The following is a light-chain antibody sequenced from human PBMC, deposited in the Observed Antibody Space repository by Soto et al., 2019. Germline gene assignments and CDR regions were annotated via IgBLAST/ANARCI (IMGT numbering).Light chain of an antibody. J-gene: IGKJ1*01. CDR2: AAS. V-gene: IGKV3-20*01. CDR3: QQYDTSRTWT. CDR1: QSVSSSY. Sequence: EIVLTQSPGTLSLSPGERATLSCRASQSVSSSYLAWYQQKPGQAPRLLIYAASSRATGIPDRFSGSGSGTDFTLTISRLEPEDFAVFYCQQYDTSRTWTFGQGTKVEIK.